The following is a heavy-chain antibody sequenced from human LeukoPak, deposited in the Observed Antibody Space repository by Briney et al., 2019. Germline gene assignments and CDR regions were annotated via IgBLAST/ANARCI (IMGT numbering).Heavy chain of an antibody. V-gene: IGHV4-61*02. J-gene: IGHJ4*02. CDR3: ARDKRHSYGRYFDH. D-gene: IGHD5-18*01. CDR2: IYTSGST. CDR1: GGSISSGSYY. Sequence: SETLSPTCTVSGGSISSGSYYWSWIRQPAGKGLEWIGRIYTSGSTNYNPSLKSRVSMSVETSKNRIVLNLSSVTAADTAVYYCARDKRHSYGRYFDHWGQGLLVTVSS.